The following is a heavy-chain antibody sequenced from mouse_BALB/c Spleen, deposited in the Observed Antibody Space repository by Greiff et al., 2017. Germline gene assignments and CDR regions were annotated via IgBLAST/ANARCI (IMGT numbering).Heavy chain of an antibody. V-gene: IGHV1S81*02. CDR1: GYTFTSYW. D-gene: IGHD1-3*01. CDR2: INPSNGRT. Sequence: QVQLQQPGAELVKPGASVKLSCKASGYTFTSYWMHWVKQRPGQGLEWIGEINPSNGRTNYNEKFKSKATLTVDKSSSTAYMQLSSLTSEDSAVYYCAREGGSSPFDVWGAGTTVTVSS. CDR3: AREGGSSPFDV. J-gene: IGHJ1*01.